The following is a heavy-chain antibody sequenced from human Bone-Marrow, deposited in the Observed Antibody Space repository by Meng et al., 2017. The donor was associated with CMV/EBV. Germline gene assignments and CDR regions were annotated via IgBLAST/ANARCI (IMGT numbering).Heavy chain of an antibody. Sequence: KVSCKGSGYSFTGYWIAWVRQMPGKGLEWMGIIYPGDSETRYSPSFQGQVTISADKSTSTAYLQWSSLKASDTAMYYCARTTDGYNFLDYFDYWGQGTLVTVSS. V-gene: IGHV5-51*01. CDR3: ARTTDGYNFLDYFDY. J-gene: IGHJ4*02. D-gene: IGHD5-24*01. CDR1: GYSFTGYW. CDR2: IYPGDSET.